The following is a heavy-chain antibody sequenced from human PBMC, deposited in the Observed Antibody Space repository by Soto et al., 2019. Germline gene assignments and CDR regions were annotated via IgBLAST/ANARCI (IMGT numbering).Heavy chain of an antibody. Sequence: QVQLVQSGAEVKKPGASVKVSCKASGYTFTSYGISWVRQAPGQGLEWMGWISAYNGNTNYAQKLQGRVTMTTDTSTSTAYMELRSLRSDDTAVYYCARYSSKYQLLYPYHYYYGMDVWGQGTTVTVSS. CDR1: GYTFTSYG. CDR3: ARYSSKYQLLYPYHYYYGMDV. V-gene: IGHV1-18*04. D-gene: IGHD2-2*02. J-gene: IGHJ6*02. CDR2: ISAYNGNT.